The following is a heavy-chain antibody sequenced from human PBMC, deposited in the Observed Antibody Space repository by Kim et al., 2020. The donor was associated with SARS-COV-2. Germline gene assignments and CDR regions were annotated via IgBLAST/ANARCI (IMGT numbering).Heavy chain of an antibody. Sequence: GGSLRLSCAASGFTFSSYSMNWVRQAPGKGLEWVSSISSSSYIYYADSVKGRFTISRDNAKNSLYLQMNSLRAEDTAVYYCARDRGRVEAARRDYYYYYGMDVWGQGTTVTVSS. J-gene: IGHJ6*02. CDR3: ARDRGRVEAARRDYYYYYGMDV. CDR2: ISSSSYI. V-gene: IGHV3-21*01. CDR1: GFTFSSYS. D-gene: IGHD6-6*01.